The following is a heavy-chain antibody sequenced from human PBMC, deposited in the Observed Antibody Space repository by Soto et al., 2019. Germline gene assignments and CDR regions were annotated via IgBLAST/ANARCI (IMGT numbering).Heavy chain of an antibody. D-gene: IGHD2-2*01. CDR2: TSTSGSTI. J-gene: IGHJ5*02. CDR3: ARDRGYCSTTSCYPHWYDP. CDR1: GFTFTDYY. Sequence: GSLRLSCAASGFTFTDYYMSWIRQAPGKGLEWVSYTSTSGSTIYYADSVKGRFTISRDNAKNSLYLQMNSLRAEDTAVYYCARDRGYCSTTSCYPHWYDPWGQGTLVTAPQ. V-gene: IGHV3-11*01.